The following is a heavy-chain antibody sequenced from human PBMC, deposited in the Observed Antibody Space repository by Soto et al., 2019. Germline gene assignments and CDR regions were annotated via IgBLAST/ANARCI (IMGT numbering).Heavy chain of an antibody. CDR1: GGSFSGYY. Sequence: QVQLQQWGAGLLKPSETLSLTCAVYGGSFSGYYWSWIRQPPGKGLEWIGEINHSGSTKYNPSLKGRVSISVDTSKSQFSLNLNSVTAADTAVYYCATVALGVYCSSNPCPGASVEVWGQGTMVTVSS. V-gene: IGHV4-34*01. CDR3: ATVALGVYCSSNPCPGASVEV. J-gene: IGHJ3*01. D-gene: IGHD2-2*01. CDR2: INHSGST.